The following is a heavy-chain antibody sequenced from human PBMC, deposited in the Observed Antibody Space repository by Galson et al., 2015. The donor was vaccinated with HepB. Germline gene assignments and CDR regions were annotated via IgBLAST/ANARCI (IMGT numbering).Heavy chain of an antibody. J-gene: IGHJ3*01. V-gene: IGHV3-48*04. Sequence: SLRLSCAASGFTFSSYSMNWVRQAPGKRLEWVSYISSSSSTIYYADSVKGRFTISRDNAKNSLYLQMNSLRAEDTAVYYCARNQPGTGYSSGWYLGLNWGQGTMVTVSS. CDR2: ISSSSSTI. CDR3: ARNQPGTGYSSGWYLGLN. D-gene: IGHD6-19*01. CDR1: GFTFSSYS.